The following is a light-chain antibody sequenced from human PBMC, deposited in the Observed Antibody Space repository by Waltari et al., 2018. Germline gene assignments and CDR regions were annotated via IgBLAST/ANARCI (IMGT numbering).Light chain of an antibody. CDR3: QHYVRLPVT. Sequence: EIVLTQSPGALSLSPGETATLSCRASQSIGRTIAWYQQKPGQAPRLLIYATSTRATGIPDRFSGSGFETDFSLTIYRLEPEDFAVYYCQHYVRLPVTFGQGTKVEIK. J-gene: IGKJ1*01. CDR1: QSIGRT. V-gene: IGKV3-20*01. CDR2: ATS.